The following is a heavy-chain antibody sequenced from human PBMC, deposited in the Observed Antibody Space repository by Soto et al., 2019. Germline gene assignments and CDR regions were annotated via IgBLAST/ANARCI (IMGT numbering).Heavy chain of an antibody. CDR1: GYTFTSYG. D-gene: IGHD3-22*01. V-gene: IGHV1-69*13. CDR2: IIPIFGTA. Sequence: ASVKVSCKASGYTFTSYGISWVRQAPGQGLEWVGGIIPIFGTANYAQKFQGRVTITADESTSTAYMELSSLRSEDTAVYYCASDDSSGYYLFQWGQGTLVTVSS. CDR3: ASDDSSGYYLFQ. J-gene: IGHJ4*02.